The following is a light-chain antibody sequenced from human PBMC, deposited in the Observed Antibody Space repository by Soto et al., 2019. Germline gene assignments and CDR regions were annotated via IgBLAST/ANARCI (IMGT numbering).Light chain of an antibody. CDR3: QQYNSYSGT. CDR2: DVS. V-gene: IGKV1-5*01. Sequence: DIQMTQSPSTLSASVGDRVTITCRASQSISTWLAWYQQKPGKAPKLLIYDVSGLESGVPSRFSGSGSGTESTLTISSLQPNDLATYYCQQYNSYSGTFGQRTKVAIK. J-gene: IGKJ1*01. CDR1: QSISTW.